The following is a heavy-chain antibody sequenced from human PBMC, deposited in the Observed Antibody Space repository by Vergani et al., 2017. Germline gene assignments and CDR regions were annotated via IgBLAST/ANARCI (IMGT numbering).Heavy chain of an antibody. V-gene: IGHV1-69*01. Sequence: QVQLVQSGAEVKKPGASVKVSCKASGYTFTGYYMHWVRQAPGQGLEWMGWINPIFGTANYAQKFQGRVTITADESTSTAYMELRSLRSDDTAVYYCAREYSSGLFDYWGQGTLVTVSS. D-gene: IGHD6-19*01. CDR3: AREYSSGLFDY. J-gene: IGHJ4*02. CDR1: GYTFTGYY. CDR2: INPIFGTA.